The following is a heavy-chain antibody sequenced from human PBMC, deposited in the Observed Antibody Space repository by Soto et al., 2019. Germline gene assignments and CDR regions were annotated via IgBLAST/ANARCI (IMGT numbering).Heavy chain of an antibody. CDR3: ARREIQGPIDY. CDR1: GYSISSSNW. D-gene: IGHD1-26*01. Sequence: QVQLQESGPGLVKPSDTLSLTCAVSGYSISSSNWWGWIRQPPGKGLEWIGYIYYSGTTYYNPSLKSLVTMSVATSKNQFSLKLTSVTAVDTAVYYCARREIQGPIDYWGQGTLVTVSS. J-gene: IGHJ4*02. CDR2: IYYSGTT. V-gene: IGHV4-28*01.